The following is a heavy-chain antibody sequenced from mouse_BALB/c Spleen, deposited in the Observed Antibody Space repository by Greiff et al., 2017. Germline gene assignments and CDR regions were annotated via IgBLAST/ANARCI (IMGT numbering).Heavy chain of an antibody. V-gene: IGHV6-6*02. Sequence: EVHLVESGGGLVQPGGSMKLSCVASGFTFSNYWMNWVRQSPEKGLEWVAEIRLKSNNYATHYAESVKGRFTISRDDSKSSVYLQMNNLRAEDTGIYYCTRRGYYYFDYWGQGTTLTVSS. CDR3: TRRGYYYFDY. CDR1: GFTFSNYW. D-gene: IGHD2-3*01. CDR2: IRLKSNNYAT. J-gene: IGHJ2*01.